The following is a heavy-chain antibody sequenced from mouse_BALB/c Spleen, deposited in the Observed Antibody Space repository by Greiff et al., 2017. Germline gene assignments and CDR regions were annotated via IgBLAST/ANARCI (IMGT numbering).Heavy chain of an antibody. Sequence: VKLMESGPGLVAPSQSLSLTCTVSGFSLTSYGVPWVRQPPGKGLEWLGVIWAGGSTNYTSALMSRLSISKDNSKSQVILKMNSLQTDDTAMYCWAREGGSSFPWFAYGGQGTLVTVSA. CDR3: AREGGSSFPWFAY. D-gene: IGHD1-1*01. J-gene: IGHJ3*01. V-gene: IGHV2-9*02. CDR2: IWAGGST. CDR1: GFSLTSYG.